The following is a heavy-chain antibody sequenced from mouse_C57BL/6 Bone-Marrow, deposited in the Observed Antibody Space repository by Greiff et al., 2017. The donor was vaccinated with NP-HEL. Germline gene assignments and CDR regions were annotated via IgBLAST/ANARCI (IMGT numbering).Heavy chain of an antibody. V-gene: IGHV14-4*01. CDR3: TTDSITTVEAY. D-gene: IGHD1-1*01. J-gene: IGHJ3*01. Sequence: EVKLVESGAELVRPGASVKLSCTASGFNIKDDYMHWVKQRPEQGLEWIGWIDPENGDTEYASKFQGKATITADTSSNTAYLQLSSLTSEDTAVYYCTTDSITTVEAYWGQGTLVTVSA. CDR1: GFNIKDDY. CDR2: IDPENGDT.